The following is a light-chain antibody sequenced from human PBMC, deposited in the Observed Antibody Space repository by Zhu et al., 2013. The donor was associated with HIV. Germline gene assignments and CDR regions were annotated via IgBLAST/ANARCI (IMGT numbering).Light chain of an antibody. CDR2: GAS. V-gene: IGKV3D-20*02. CDR3: QQRSNWPRYS. Sequence: PGERATLSCRASQSVSSSYLAWYQQKPGQAPRLLIYGASSRATGIPARFSGSGSGTDFTLIISSLESEDFAVYYCQQRSNWPRYSFGQGTKLEIK. J-gene: IGKJ2*03. CDR1: QSVSSSY.